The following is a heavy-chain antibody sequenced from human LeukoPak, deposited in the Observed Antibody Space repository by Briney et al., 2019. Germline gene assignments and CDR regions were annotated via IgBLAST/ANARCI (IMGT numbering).Heavy chain of an antibody. CDR1: GYAFTGYY. Sequence: ASVEVSCKASGYAFTGYYMHWVRQAPGQGLEWMGWINPNSGGTNYAQKFQGRVTMTRDTSISTAYMELSRLRSDDTAVYYCARDLWFGELIFDYWGQGTLVTVSS. CDR3: ARDLWFGELIFDY. J-gene: IGHJ4*02. D-gene: IGHD3-10*01. V-gene: IGHV1-2*02. CDR2: INPNSGGT.